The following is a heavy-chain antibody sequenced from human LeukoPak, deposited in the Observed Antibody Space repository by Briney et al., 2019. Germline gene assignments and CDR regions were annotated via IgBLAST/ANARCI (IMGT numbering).Heavy chain of an antibody. V-gene: IGHV3-74*01. CDR1: GFTFSNYW. Sequence: GGSLRLSCAASGFTFSNYWMHWVRQAPGKGLVWVSRISTDGSSTSYADSVKGRFTISRDSAKNTLYLQMNSLRAEDTAVYYCVKHSSSSCCFDYWGQGALVTVSS. D-gene: IGHD6-6*01. CDR3: VKHSSSSCCFDY. J-gene: IGHJ4*02. CDR2: ISTDGSST.